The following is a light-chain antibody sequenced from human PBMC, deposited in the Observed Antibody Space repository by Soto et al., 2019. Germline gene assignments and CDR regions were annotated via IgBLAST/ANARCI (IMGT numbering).Light chain of an antibody. V-gene: IGKV4-1*01. Sequence: IVVTQSPDSLAVSPGERATINCKSSHSVLHNNKNYFAWYQHKPGQPPKVLIYWASARESGVPDRFSGSGSGTDFTLTISSLQAEDVAVYYCQQYYSSPLSFGGGTKVEIK. J-gene: IGKJ4*01. CDR2: WAS. CDR1: HSVLHNNKNY. CDR3: QQYYSSPLS.